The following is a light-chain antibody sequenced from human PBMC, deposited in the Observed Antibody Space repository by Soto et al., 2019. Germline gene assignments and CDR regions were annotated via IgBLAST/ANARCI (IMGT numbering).Light chain of an antibody. CDR1: GSDVGAYNR. Sequence: QSVLTQPASVSGSPGQSITISCPGTGSDVGAYNRVSWYQQHPGKAPKLIICEVSTRPSGISNRFSGSKSGDTASLTISGLQAEDEADYFCCSYAGTVAYVFGTGTKVTV. CDR2: EVS. J-gene: IGLJ1*01. CDR3: CSYAGTVAYV. V-gene: IGLV2-23*02.